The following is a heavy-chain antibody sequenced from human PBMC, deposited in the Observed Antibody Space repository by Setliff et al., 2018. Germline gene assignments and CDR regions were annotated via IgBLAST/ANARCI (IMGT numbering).Heavy chain of an antibody. CDR3: AKSKYSSSSDAFDI. V-gene: IGHV3-7*01. Sequence: PGGSLRLSCAASGFTFSNYWMTWVRQAPGKGLEWVANINEDGSQKPYVDSVKGRFTISRDNSKNTLYLQMNSLRAEDTAVYYCAKSKYSSSSDAFDIWGQGTMVTVSS. CDR1: GFTFSNYW. CDR2: INEDGSQK. J-gene: IGHJ3*02. D-gene: IGHD6-6*01.